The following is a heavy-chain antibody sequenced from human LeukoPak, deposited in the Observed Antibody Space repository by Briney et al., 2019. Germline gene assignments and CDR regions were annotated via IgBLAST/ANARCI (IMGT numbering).Heavy chain of an antibody. V-gene: IGHV4-34*01. D-gene: IGHD3-9*01. CDR2: INQRGSS. J-gene: IGHJ5*02. Sequence: SETLSLTCAVYGGSFSDYFWSWVRQPPGRGLEWIGEINQRGSSTYNPSLKSRVTMSVDTSKNQLSLKMTSVTAADTAVYYCARDPRYYDILTGYTDNWFDPWGQGTLVTVSS. CDR3: ARDPRYYDILTGYTDNWFDP. CDR1: GGSFSDYF.